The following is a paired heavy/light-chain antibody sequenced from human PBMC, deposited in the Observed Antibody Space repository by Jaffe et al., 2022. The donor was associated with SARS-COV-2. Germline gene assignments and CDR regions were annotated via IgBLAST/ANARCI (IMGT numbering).Light chain of an antibody. Sequence: EIVLTQSPGTLSLSPGERATLSCRASQSVSSSYLAWYQQKPGQAPRLLIYGASSRATGIPDRFSGSGSGTDFTLTISRLEPEDFAVYYCQQYGHTFGPGTKVDIK. CDR1: QSVSSSY. CDR2: GAS. J-gene: IGKJ3*01. CDR3: QQYGHT. V-gene: IGKV3-20*01.
Heavy chain of an antibody. Sequence: QVQLQESGPGLVKPSQTLSLTCTVSGGSISSGSYYWSWIRQPAGKGLEWIGRIYTSGSTNYNPSLKSRVTISVDTSKNQFSLKLSSVTAADTAVYYCARGGVETAMVTEDYYYGMDVWGQGTTVTVSS. D-gene: IGHD5-18*01. CDR3: ARGGVETAMVTEDYYYGMDV. CDR2: IYTSGST. CDR1: GGSISSGSYY. J-gene: IGHJ6*02. V-gene: IGHV4-61*02.